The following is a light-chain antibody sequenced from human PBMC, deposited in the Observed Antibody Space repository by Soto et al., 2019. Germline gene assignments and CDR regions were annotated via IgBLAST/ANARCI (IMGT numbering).Light chain of an antibody. J-gene: IGLJ1*01. CDR3: CSYAGTYIYI. CDR1: SSDVGAYNY. CDR2: DVS. Sequence: QSVLTQPRSVSGSPGQSVTISCTGTSSDVGAYNYVSWYQQHPGTAPKVMIFDVSKRPSGVPDRFSGSKSGNTASLTISGLQAEDEADYYCCSYAGTYIYILGTGTKLTVL. V-gene: IGLV2-11*01.